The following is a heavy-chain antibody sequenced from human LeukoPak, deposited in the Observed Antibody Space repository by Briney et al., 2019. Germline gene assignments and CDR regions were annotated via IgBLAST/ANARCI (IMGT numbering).Heavy chain of an antibody. V-gene: IGHV4-59*08. CDR3: ARQRWLQYRYYFDY. D-gene: IGHD5-24*01. CDR2: IYYSGST. Sequence: SETLSLTCSVSGGSVSNYYWSWIRQPPGKGLEWIGYIYYSGSTNYNPSLKSRVTISVDTSKNQFSLKLSSVTAADTAVYYCARQRWLQYRYYFDYWGQGTLVTVSS. CDR1: GGSVSNYY. J-gene: IGHJ4*02.